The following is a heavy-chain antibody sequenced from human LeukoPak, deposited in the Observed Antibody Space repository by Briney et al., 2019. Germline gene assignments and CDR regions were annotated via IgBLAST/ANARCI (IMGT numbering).Heavy chain of an antibody. J-gene: IGHJ5*02. CDR2: IYSGGST. CDR1: GFTVSSNY. Sequence: GGSLRLSCAASGFTVSSNYMSWVRQAPGKGLEWVSVIYSGGSTYYADSVKDRFTISRDNSKNTLYLQMNSLRAEDTAVYYCARVARGYSYGTNWFDPWGQGTLVTVSS. D-gene: IGHD5-18*01. CDR3: ARVARGYSYGTNWFDP. V-gene: IGHV3-66*02.